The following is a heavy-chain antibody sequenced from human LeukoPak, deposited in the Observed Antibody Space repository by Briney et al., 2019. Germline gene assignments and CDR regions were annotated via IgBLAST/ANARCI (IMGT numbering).Heavy chain of an antibody. CDR1: GFTFSSYW. D-gene: IGHD4-23*01. J-gene: IGHJ3*02. CDR3: ARAWYGGKALGAFDI. Sequence: GGSLRLSCAASGFTFSSYWMHWVRQAPGKGLVWVSRINSDGSSTSYADSVKGRFTISRDNAKHTLYLQMNSLRAEDTAVYSCARAWYGGKALGAFDIWGQGTMVTVSS. V-gene: IGHV3-74*01. CDR2: INSDGSST.